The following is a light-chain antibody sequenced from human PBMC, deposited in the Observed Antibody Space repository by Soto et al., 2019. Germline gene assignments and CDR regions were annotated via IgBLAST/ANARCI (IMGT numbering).Light chain of an antibody. CDR1: QTVSSTY. V-gene: IGKV3-20*01. Sequence: ETVLTQSPGTLSLSPGERVTLSCRTSQTVSSTYLAWYQQKAGQAPRLLIYGASTRATGITDRFTGSASGTDFTLTIRSLEPEDFAVYYCQLYGSSPLYTFGEGTKLEIK. CDR3: QLYGSSPLYT. J-gene: IGKJ2*01. CDR2: GAS.